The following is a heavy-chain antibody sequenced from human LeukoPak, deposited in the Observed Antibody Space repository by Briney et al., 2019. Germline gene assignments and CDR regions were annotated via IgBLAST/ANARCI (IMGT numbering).Heavy chain of an antibody. V-gene: IGHV4-34*01. Sequence: SETLSLTCAVYGGSFSGYYWSWIRQPPGKGLEWIGEINHSGSTDYNPSLKSRVAISVDTSKNQFSLRLSSVTAADTAVYYCATYYGSGSDSYYYYMDVWGRGTTVTVSS. CDR3: ATYYGSGSDSYYYYMDV. D-gene: IGHD3-10*01. CDR2: INHSGST. CDR1: GGSFSGYY. J-gene: IGHJ6*03.